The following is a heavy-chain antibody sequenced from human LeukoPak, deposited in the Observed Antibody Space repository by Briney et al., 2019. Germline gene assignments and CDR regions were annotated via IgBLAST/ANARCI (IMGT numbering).Heavy chain of an antibody. Sequence: GGSLRLSCAASGFTFSSYSMNWVRQAPGKGLEWVSYISSSSSTIYYAGSVKGRFTISRDNAKNSLYLQMNSLRAEDTAVYYCARDGQWELPARAFDIWGQGTMVTVSS. D-gene: IGHD1-26*01. J-gene: IGHJ3*02. CDR2: ISSSSSTI. V-gene: IGHV3-48*01. CDR3: ARDGQWELPARAFDI. CDR1: GFTFSSYS.